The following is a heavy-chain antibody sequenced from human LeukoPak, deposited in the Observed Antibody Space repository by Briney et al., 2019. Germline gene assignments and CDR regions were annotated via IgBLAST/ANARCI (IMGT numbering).Heavy chain of an antibody. Sequence: PGRSLRLSCAASGFTFDDYAMHWVRQAPGKGLEWVSGISWNSGSIGYADSVKGRFTISRDNAKNSLYLQMNSLRAEDTAVYYCARGPPAASPFAARSDYFDYWGQGTLVTVSS. CDR1: GFTFDDYA. CDR2: ISWNSGSI. CDR3: ARGPPAASPFAARSDYFDY. D-gene: IGHD2-2*01. V-gene: IGHV3-9*01. J-gene: IGHJ4*02.